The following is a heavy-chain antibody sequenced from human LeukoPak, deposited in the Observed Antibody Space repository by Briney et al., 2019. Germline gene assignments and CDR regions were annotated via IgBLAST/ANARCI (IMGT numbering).Heavy chain of an antibody. D-gene: IGHD3-22*01. CDR3: ARDSPHYYDSSGYPPSFDY. CDR2: ISSSGSTI. J-gene: IGHJ4*02. CDR1: GFTFSDYY. Sequence: GGSLRLSCAASGFTFSDYYMRWIRQAPGKGLEWVAYISSSGSTIYYADSVKGRFTISRDNAKNSLYLQMNSLRAEDTAVYYCARDSPHYYDSSGYPPSFDYWGQGTVVSVSS. V-gene: IGHV3-11*01.